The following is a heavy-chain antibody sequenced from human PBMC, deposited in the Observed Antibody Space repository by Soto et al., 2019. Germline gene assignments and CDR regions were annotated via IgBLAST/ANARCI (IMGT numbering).Heavy chain of an antibody. D-gene: IGHD2-8*01. CDR1: GFTFSSYA. Sequence: EVQLLESGGGLVQPGGSLRLSCAASGFTFSSYAMSWVRQAPGKGLEWVSAISDSGGSTYYADSVKGRFTISRDNSKNPLYLQMNSLRAEDTAVYYCAKDRQSGVYAIPDYWGQGTLVTVSS. V-gene: IGHV3-23*01. CDR3: AKDRQSGVYAIPDY. CDR2: ISDSGGST. J-gene: IGHJ4*02.